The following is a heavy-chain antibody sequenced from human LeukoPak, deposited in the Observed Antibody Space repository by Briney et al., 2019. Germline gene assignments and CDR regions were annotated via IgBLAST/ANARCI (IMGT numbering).Heavy chain of an antibody. D-gene: IGHD2-2*01. V-gene: IGHV3-7*03. CDR3: ARTVVVVVGASDYFDY. J-gene: IGHJ4*02. Sequence: GGSLRLSCAASGFTFSSYWMTWVRQAPGKGLEWVANIRQDGGVKYYMDSAKGRFTLSSDNAKSSLYLQMNSLRVEDTAMYFCARTVVVVVGASDYFDYWGQGTLVTVSS. CDR1: GFTFSSYW. CDR2: IRQDGGVK.